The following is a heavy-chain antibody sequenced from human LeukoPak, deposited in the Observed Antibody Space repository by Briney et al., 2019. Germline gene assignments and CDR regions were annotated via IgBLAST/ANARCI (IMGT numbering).Heavy chain of an antibody. Sequence: SVKVSCKASGGTLSSYAISWVRQAPGQGLEWMGGIIPIFGTANYAQKFQGRVTITADESTSTAYMELSSLRSEDTAVYYCARDLLVGATGAFDIWGQGTMVTVSS. D-gene: IGHD1-26*01. CDR3: ARDLLVGATGAFDI. J-gene: IGHJ3*02. V-gene: IGHV1-69*01. CDR2: IIPIFGTA. CDR1: GGTLSSYA.